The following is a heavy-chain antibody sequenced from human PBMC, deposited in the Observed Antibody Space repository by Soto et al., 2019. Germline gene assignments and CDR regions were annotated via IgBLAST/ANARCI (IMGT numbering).Heavy chain of an antibody. CDR2: ISSSSSYI. D-gene: IGHD2-2*02. CDR3: ARDRIDCSSTSCYTWSYYYYGMDV. J-gene: IGHJ6*02. V-gene: IGHV3-21*01. Sequence: EVQLVESGGGLVKPGGSLRLSCAASGFTFSSYSMNWVRQAPGKGLEWVSSISSSSSYIYYADSVKGRFTISRDNAKNSLYPQMNSLRAEDTAVYYCARDRIDCSSTSCYTWSYYYYGMDVWGQGTTVTVSS. CDR1: GFTFSSYS.